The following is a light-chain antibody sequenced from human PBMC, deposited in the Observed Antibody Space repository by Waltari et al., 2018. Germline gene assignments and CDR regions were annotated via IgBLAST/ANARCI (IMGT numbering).Light chain of an antibody. V-gene: IGKV1-5*03. Sequence: DIQMTQSPSTLSASVGDRVTITCRASQSISSWLAWYQQKPGKAPKLLIYKASSLEGGVPSRFSGSGSETEFTLTISSLQPDDSATYYCQQYNNYWTFGQGTKVEIK. CDR2: KAS. CDR3: QQYNNYWT. CDR1: QSISSW. J-gene: IGKJ1*01.